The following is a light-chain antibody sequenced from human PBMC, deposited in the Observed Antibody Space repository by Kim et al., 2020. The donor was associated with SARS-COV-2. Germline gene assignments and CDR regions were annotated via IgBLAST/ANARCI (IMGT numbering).Light chain of an antibody. CDR3: SAWDSSLSAWV. CDR1: SNNVGFEG. Sequence: QAGLTQPPSVSKGLRQTATLTCTGNSNNVGFEGAVWLQQHQGHPPKLLFYRNKNRPSGISERLSASRSGNTASLTISGLQPEDEADYYCSAWDSSLSAWVFGGGTQLTVL. V-gene: IGLV10-54*01. CDR2: RNK. J-gene: IGLJ3*02.